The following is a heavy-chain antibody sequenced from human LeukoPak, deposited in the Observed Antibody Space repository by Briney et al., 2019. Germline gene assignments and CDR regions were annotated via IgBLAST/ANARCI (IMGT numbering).Heavy chain of an antibody. CDR1: GFSFGSYW. Sequence: GGSLRLSCAASGFSFGSYWLHWVRQAPGKGLVWVSHIKSDGSSTSYADSVKGRFTISRDNAKNTLYLQMNSLRAEDAAVYYCATVGGVSGRAFDMWGQGTMVTVSS. CDR3: ATVGGVSGRAFDM. CDR2: IKSDGSST. J-gene: IGHJ3*02. V-gene: IGHV3-74*01. D-gene: IGHD2-8*01.